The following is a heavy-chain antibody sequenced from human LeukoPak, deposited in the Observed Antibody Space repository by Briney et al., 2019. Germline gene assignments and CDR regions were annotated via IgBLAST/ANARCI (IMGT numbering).Heavy chain of an antibody. J-gene: IGHJ6*03. CDR3: ARSHGVSSGWYDYYYYMDV. CDR1: GYSISSGYY. V-gene: IGHV4-38-2*01. Sequence: SETLSLTCAVSGYSISSGYYWGWIRQPPGKGLEWIGSIYHSGSTYYNPSLKSRVTISVDTSKNQFSLKLSSVTAADTAVYYCARSHGVSSGWYDYYYYMDVWGKGTTVTVSS. D-gene: IGHD6-19*01. CDR2: IYHSGST.